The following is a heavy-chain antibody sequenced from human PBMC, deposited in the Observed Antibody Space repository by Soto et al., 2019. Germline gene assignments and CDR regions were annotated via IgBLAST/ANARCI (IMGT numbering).Heavy chain of an antibody. J-gene: IGHJ2*01. D-gene: IGHD5-12*01. CDR2: IIPIFGTV. Sequence: QVQLVQSGAEVKKPGSSVKVSCKASGGTFSNYPISWVRQAPGQGLEWMGGIIPIFGTVNYAQKFQGRVTITADEATSTAYMELSSLRSEDTAVYYCARGIHTWLQLWYFDLWGRGTLVTVSS. CDR1: GGTFSNYP. CDR3: ARGIHTWLQLWYFDL. V-gene: IGHV1-69*12.